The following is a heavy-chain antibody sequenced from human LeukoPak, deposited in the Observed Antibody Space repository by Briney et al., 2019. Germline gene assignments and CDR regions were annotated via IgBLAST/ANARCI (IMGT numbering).Heavy chain of an antibody. V-gene: IGHV3-23*01. D-gene: IGHD3-9*01. Sequence: GGSLRLSCAASGFTFSSYAMSWVRQAPGKGLEWVSAISGSGGSTYYADSVKGRFTISRDNYKNTLYLQMNSLRAEDTAVYYCAKRVYYDILTGSPFDPWGQGTLVTVSS. J-gene: IGHJ5*02. CDR1: GFTFSSYA. CDR3: AKRVYYDILTGSPFDP. CDR2: ISGSGGST.